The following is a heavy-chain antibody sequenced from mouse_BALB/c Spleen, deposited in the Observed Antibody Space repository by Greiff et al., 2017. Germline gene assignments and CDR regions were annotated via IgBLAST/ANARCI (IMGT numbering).Heavy chain of an antibody. CDR1: GYTFTDYE. CDR3: TKGLNFAY. CDR2: IDPETGGT. D-gene: IGHD2-4*01. Sequence: QVQLQQSGAELVRPGASVTLSCKASGYTFTDYEMHWVKQTPVHGLEWIGAIDPETGGTAYNQKFKGKATLTADKSSSTAYMELRSLTSEDSAVYYCTKGLNFAYWGQGTLVTVSA. V-gene: IGHV1-15*01. J-gene: IGHJ3*01.